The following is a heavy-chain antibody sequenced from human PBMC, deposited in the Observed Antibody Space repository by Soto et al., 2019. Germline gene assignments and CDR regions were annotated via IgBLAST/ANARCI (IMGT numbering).Heavy chain of an antibody. V-gene: IGHV4-30-4*01. CDR3: AREEWSYGPVPGVVGATPGMDV. D-gene: IGHD1-26*01. CDR1: GGSISSGDYY. J-gene: IGHJ6*02. CDR2: IYYSGST. Sequence: SETLSLTCTVSGGSISSGDYYWSWIRQPPGKGLEWIGYIYYSGSTYYNPSLKSRVTISVDTSKNQFSLKLSSVTAADTAVYYCAREEWSYGPVPGVVGATPGMDVWGQGTTVTVSS.